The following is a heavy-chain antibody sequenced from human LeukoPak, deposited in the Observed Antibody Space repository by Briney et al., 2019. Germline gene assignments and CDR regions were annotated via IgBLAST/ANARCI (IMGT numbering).Heavy chain of an antibody. CDR3: VRGAGGPRNYVLDY. V-gene: IGHV3-74*01. CDR2: PNSDGTTI. CDR1: GFTFSGYW. Sequence: PGGSLGLTCVASGFTFSGYWMHWVRQAPGMGLVWVSRPNSDGTTINYADSVKGRFTISRDNAKNTVYLQMSGLRDDDTALYFCVRGAGGPRNYVLDYWGQGALVSVSS. J-gene: IGHJ4*02. D-gene: IGHD3-10*02.